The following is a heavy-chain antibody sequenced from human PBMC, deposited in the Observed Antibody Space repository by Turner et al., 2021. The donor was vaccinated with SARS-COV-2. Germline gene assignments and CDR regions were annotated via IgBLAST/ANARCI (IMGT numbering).Heavy chain of an antibody. CDR3: AKDLITGIYYYYYGMDV. J-gene: IGHJ6*02. D-gene: IGHD1-20*01. Sequence: EVQLLESGGGLVQPGGSLRLSCAASGFTFSSYAISWVRQAPGKGLEWVSVISGSGGGTYYADSVKGRFTISRDNSKNTLYLQMNSLRAEDTAVYYCAKDLITGIYYYYYGMDVWGQGTTVTVSS. V-gene: IGHV3-23*01. CDR2: ISGSGGGT. CDR1: GFTFSSYA.